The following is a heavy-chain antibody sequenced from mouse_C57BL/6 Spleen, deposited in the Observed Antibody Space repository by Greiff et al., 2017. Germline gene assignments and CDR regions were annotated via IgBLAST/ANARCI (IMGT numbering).Heavy chain of an antibody. CDR1: GYTFTSYW. CDR3: TRRLYYGYDGFAY. Sequence: VQLQQSGTVLARPGASVKMSCKTSGYTFTSYWMHWVKQRPGQGLEWIGAIYPGNSDTSYNQKFKGKAKLTAVTSASTAYMELSSLTNEDSAVYYCTRRLYYGYDGFAYGGQGTLVTVSA. D-gene: IGHD2-2*01. V-gene: IGHV1-5*01. CDR2: IYPGNSDT. J-gene: IGHJ3*01.